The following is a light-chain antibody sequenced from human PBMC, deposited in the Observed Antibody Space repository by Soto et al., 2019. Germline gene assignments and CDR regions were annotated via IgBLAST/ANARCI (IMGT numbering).Light chain of an antibody. CDR2: EVV. J-gene: IGLJ1*01. Sequence: QSALTQPPSASGSPGQAVTISCTGTKNDVGFYDFVSWYQHQPGKAPRLIIYEVVQRPSGVPDRFSGSKSGNTASLTVSGLQAADEADYFCKSYAGSNTYVFGSGTKLTVL. CDR3: KSYAGSNTYV. V-gene: IGLV2-8*01. CDR1: KNDVGFYDF.